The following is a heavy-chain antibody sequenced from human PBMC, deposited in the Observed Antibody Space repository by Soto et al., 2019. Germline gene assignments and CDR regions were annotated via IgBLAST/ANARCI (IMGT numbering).Heavy chain of an antibody. CDR2: IIPMLGTA. CDR3: ARGKYDFWSAKDV. CDR1: GGTFSSHA. Sequence: GASVKVSCKASGGTFSSHAISWVRQAPGQGLEWMGGIIPMLGTANYAQKFQGRVTTTADKSTNTVYMELSSLTSEDMAVYYCARGKYDFWSAKDVWGQGTTVTVSS. V-gene: IGHV1-69*10. J-gene: IGHJ6*02. D-gene: IGHD3-3*01.